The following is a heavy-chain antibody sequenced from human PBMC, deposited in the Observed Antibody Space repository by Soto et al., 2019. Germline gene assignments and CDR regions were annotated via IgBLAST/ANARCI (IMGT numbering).Heavy chain of an antibody. CDR3: ARRYGSAIDD. V-gene: IGHV4-59*08. J-gene: IGHJ4*02. CDR1: GGTISSWY. CDR2: IYYSGST. D-gene: IGHD1-26*01. Sequence: TSETLSLTCTVSGGTISSWYWSWIRQPPGKGLEWIGYIYYSGSTNCNPSLKSRVTISVDTSKNQFSLKLSSVTAADTAGYYCARRYGSAIDDWGKGTLVTVAS.